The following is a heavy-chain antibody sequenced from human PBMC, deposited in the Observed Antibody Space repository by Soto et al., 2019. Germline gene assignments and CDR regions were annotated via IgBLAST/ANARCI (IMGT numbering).Heavy chain of an antibody. CDR1: GGSISSGGYY. J-gene: IGHJ6*02. Sequence: QVQLQESGPGLVKPSQTLSLTCTVSGGSISSGGYYWSWIRQHPGKGLEWIGYIYYSGSTYYNPSLKSRVTISVDTSKNQFSLKLSSVTVADTVVYYCARDQNVVVEAATSYYYGMDVWGQGTMVTVSS. D-gene: IGHD2-15*01. V-gene: IGHV4-31*03. CDR3: ARDQNVVVEAATSYYYGMDV. CDR2: IYYSGST.